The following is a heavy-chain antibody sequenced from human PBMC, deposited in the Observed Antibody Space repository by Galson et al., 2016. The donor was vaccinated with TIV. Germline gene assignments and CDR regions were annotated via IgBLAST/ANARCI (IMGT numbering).Heavy chain of an antibody. J-gene: IGHJ4*02. Sequence: PALVKPTQTLTLTCTFSGFSLTTDGMCVNWIRQPPGKALEWLARIDWDDDKSYTSSLKTRLTISKDTSKNQVVLRMTNMDPVDTATNYCARISGYYDHSGHFIPRSFDYWGQGTPVTVSS. D-gene: IGHD3-22*01. CDR3: ARISGYYDHSGHFIPRSFDY. CDR1: GFSLTTDGMC. CDR2: IDWDDDK. V-gene: IGHV2-70*11.